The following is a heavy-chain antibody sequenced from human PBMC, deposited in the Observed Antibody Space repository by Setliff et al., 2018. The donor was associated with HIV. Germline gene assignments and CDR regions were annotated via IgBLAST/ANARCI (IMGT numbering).Heavy chain of an antibody. J-gene: IGHJ3*01. CDR1: GYSFSNHW. D-gene: IGHD3-3*02. CDR2: IYPQDSDT. Sequence: PGESLKISCTGSGYSFSNHWIGWVRQMPGRGLEWVAIIYPQDSDTRYSPSFEGHVTISADTSRYTAYLQWRALKASDTAMYYCARHTIDLSLLVVQDPGPFDLFGRGTMVTVS. CDR3: ARHTIDLSLLVVQDPGPFDL. V-gene: IGHV5-51*01.